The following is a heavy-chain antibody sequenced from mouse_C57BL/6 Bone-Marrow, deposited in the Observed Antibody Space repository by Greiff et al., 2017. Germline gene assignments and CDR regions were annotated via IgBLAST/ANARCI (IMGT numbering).Heavy chain of an antibody. CDR1: GYTFTSYW. Sequence: QVQLKQPGAELVKPGASVTLSCKASGYTFTSYWMHWVKQRPGPGLEWIGMIHPNSGSTNYNEKFKSKATLTVDKSSSPAYMQLSSLTSEDSAVXYCARPHYYGSSLDDWGQGTTLTVSS. J-gene: IGHJ2*01. CDR3: ARPHYYGSSLDD. D-gene: IGHD1-1*01. CDR2: IHPNSGST. V-gene: IGHV1-64*01.